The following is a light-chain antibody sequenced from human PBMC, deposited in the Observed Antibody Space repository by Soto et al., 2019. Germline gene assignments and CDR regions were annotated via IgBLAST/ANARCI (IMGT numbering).Light chain of an antibody. V-gene: IGKV3-20*01. CDR1: LSVSGSQ. CDR2: GAS. J-gene: IGKJ1*01. Sequence: EIVLTQSPGTLSLSPGERATLSCRASLSVSGSQLAWYQQKPGQPPRLLIYGASSRAAGIPDRFSGSGSGTKFTLTIASLQPDDFATYYCQQYETFSGTFGPGTKVDIK. CDR3: QQYETFSGT.